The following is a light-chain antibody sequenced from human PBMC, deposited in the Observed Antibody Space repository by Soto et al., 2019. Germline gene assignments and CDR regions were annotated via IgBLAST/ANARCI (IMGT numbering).Light chain of an antibody. CDR3: QQHGSSPWT. CDR2: GAS. V-gene: IGKV3-20*01. CDR1: QSVSSSY. Sequence: EIVLTQSPGTLSLSPGERATLSCRASQSVSSSYLAWYQQKPGQAPRLLIYGASSRATGIPDRFSGSGSGTDFTLTISRLEPEDFAVYYCQQHGSSPWTFGQGTKGDIK. J-gene: IGKJ1*01.